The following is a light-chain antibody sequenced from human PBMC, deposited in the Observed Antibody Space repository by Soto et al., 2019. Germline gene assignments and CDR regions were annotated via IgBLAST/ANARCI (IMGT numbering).Light chain of an antibody. J-gene: IGLJ1*01. CDR2: DVS. CDR1: SSDVGAYNY. Sequence: QSALTQPASVSGSPGQSITISCTGASSDVGAYNYVSWYQQHPGKAPKLMIYDVSSRPSGVSDRFSGSKSGDTASLTISGLQAEDEADYYCSSYTTRLTYVFGTGTKVTVL. V-gene: IGLV2-14*03. CDR3: SSYTTRLTYV.